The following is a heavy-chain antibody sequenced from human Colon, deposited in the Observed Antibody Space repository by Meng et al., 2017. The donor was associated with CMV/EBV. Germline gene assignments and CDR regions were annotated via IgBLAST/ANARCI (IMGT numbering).Heavy chain of an antibody. Sequence: GESLKISCAASGFTFRNYAMNWVRQAPGKGLEWVSSISSSSRDINYADSVKGRFTISRDNAKNSLFLQMNSLRAEDTAVYYCARDRGVGGALDSWGQGALVTVSS. CDR1: GFTFRNYA. CDR3: ARDRGVGGALDS. D-gene: IGHD1-26*01. CDR2: ISSSSRDI. J-gene: IGHJ4*02. V-gene: IGHV3-21*04.